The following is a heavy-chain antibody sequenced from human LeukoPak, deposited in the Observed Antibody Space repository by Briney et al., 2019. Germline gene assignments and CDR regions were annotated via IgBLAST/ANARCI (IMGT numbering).Heavy chain of an antibody. CDR1: GFTFSNYW. J-gene: IGHJ4*02. V-gene: IGHV3-7*01. D-gene: IGHD1-14*01. CDR3: ARIPDNTGGGDY. Sequence: GGSLRLSCAASGFTFSNYWMSWVRQAPGKGLEWVANIKQDGSEKYYVNSLKGRFTISRDNAKSSLYLQMNGLRAEDTAVYYCARIPDNTGGGDYWGQGTLVTVSS. CDR2: IKQDGSEK.